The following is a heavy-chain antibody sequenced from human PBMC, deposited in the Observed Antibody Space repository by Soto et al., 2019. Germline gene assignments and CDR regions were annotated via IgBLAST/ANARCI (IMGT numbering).Heavy chain of an antibody. CDR2: ISSSSSTI. Sequence: EVQLVESGGGLVQPGGSLRLSCAASGFTFSSYSMNWVRQAPGKGLEWVSYISSSSSTIYYADSVKGRFTISRHNAKNSLYLQMNSLRDEDTAVYYCAAPYYDFWSGYPPPDVWGQGTLVTVSS. CDR1: GFTFSSYS. D-gene: IGHD3-3*01. CDR3: AAPYYDFWSGYPPPDV. V-gene: IGHV3-48*02. J-gene: IGHJ4*02.